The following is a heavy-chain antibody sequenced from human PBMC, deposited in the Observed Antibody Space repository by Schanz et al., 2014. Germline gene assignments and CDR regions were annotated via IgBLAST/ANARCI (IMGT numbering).Heavy chain of an antibody. CDR1: GFTFSSYA. CDR2: LSGSGGST. J-gene: IGHJ4*02. Sequence: EVQLVESGGGLVQPGGSLRLSCAASGFTFSSYAMSWVRQAPGKGLEWVSALSGSGGSTYYEDSVKGRISISRDNAKNSLFLQMNRLRAEDTALYYCAIIGVMVAVAGTRADYWGQGTLVAVSS. D-gene: IGHD6-19*01. CDR3: AIIGVMVAVAGTRADY. V-gene: IGHV3-23*04.